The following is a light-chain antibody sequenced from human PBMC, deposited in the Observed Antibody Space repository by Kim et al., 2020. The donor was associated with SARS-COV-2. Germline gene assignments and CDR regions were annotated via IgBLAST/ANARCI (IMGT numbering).Light chain of an antibody. CDR2: DNN. CDR3: GTWDSSLSAWV. J-gene: IGLJ3*02. V-gene: IGLV1-51*01. CDR1: SSNLGNNY. Sequence: GQKVTISCSLSSSNLGNNYVSWYQQLPGTAPKLLIYDNNKRPSGIPDRFSGSKSGTSATLGITGLQTGDEADYYCGTWDSSLSAWVFGGGTKLTVL.